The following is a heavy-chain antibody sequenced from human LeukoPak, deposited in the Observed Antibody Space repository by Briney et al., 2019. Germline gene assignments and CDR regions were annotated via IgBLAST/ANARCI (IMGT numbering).Heavy chain of an antibody. CDR3: ATTVLFALDI. Sequence: GGSLRLSCAASGFTFDDYAMHWVRQAPGKGLEWVSGISWNSGSIGYADSVKGRFTISRDNAKNPLYLQMNSLRAEDTALYYCATTVLFALDIWGQGTMVTVSS. J-gene: IGHJ3*02. CDR1: GFTFDDYA. D-gene: IGHD3-10*01. V-gene: IGHV3-9*01. CDR2: ISWNSGSI.